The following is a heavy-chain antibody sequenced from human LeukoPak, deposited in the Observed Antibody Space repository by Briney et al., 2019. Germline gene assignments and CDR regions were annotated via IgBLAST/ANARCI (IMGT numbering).Heavy chain of an antibody. Sequence: PGGSLRLSCAASGFTFSSYSMNWVRQAPGKGLEWVSSISSSSYIYYADSVKGRFTISRDNSRNTLYLQMNSLRAEDTAVYYCAKDRPYSSSWYGAGDYWGQGTLVTVSS. J-gene: IGHJ4*02. CDR1: GFTFSSYS. CDR2: ISSSSYI. CDR3: AKDRPYSSSWYGAGDY. V-gene: IGHV3-21*04. D-gene: IGHD6-13*01.